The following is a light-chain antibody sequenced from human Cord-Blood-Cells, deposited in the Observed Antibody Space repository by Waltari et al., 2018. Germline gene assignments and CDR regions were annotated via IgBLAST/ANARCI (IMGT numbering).Light chain of an antibody. CDR3: LLYYGGAWV. CDR2: STS. J-gene: IGLJ3*02. CDR1: TGAVTSGYY. Sequence: QTVVTQEPSLTVSPGGTVTLTCASSTGAVTSGYYPNWFQRKPGQAPRALIYSTSNKRSWTPARFSGSLLGGKAALTLSGVQPEDEAEYYCLLYYGGAWVFGGGTKLTVL. V-gene: IGLV7-43*01.